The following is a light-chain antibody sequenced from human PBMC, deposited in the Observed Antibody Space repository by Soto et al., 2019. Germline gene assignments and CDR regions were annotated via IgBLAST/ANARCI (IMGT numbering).Light chain of an antibody. CDR2: GAS. CDR3: QQRNNWPPIT. V-gene: IGKV3-15*01. CDR1: QSVSSSY. J-gene: IGKJ5*01. Sequence: EIVLTQSPGTLSLSPGARAPLSCRARQSVSSSYLAWSQQNPGQAPRLLIYGASTRATGIPARFSGSGSGTEFTLTINSLQSEDFAVYYCQQRNNWPPITFGQGTRLEI.